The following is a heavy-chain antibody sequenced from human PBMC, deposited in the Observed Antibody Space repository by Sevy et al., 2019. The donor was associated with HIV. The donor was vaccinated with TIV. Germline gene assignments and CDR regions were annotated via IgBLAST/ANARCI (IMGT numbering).Heavy chain of an antibody. CDR3: TRGKGAQSIFDY. J-gene: IGHJ4*02. D-gene: IGHD3-16*01. CDR1: GFTFGDYA. CDR2: LKHKAYGGTL. Sequence: GGSLRLSCTGSGFTFGDYAMSWVRQAPGKGLEWVAFLKHKAYGGTLDYAASVKGRFSISRDDSKSIAHLQMNDLKTEDTAIYYCTRGKGAQSIFDYWGQGALVTVS. V-gene: IGHV3-49*04.